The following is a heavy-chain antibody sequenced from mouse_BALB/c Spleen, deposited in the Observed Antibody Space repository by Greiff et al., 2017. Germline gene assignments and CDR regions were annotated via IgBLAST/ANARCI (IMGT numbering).Heavy chain of an antibody. CDR2: ISSGGSYT. Sequence: EVQVVESGGGLVKPGGSLKLSCAASGFTFSSYAMSWVRQSPEKRLEWVAEISSGGSYTYYPDTVTGRFTISRDNAKNTLYLEMSSLRSEDTAMYYCARRPDYAMDYWGQGTSVTVSS. V-gene: IGHV5-9-4*01. CDR3: ARRPDYAMDY. J-gene: IGHJ4*01. CDR1: GFTFSSYA.